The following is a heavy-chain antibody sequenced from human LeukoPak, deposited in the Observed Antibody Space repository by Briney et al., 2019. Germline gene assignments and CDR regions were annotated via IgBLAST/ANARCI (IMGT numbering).Heavy chain of an antibody. D-gene: IGHD6-19*01. J-gene: IGHJ4*02. CDR3: ARQASGRYKYFDY. CDR1: GGTFSSYA. V-gene: IGHV1-69*13. Sequence: GASVKVSCKASGGTFSSYAISWVRQAPGQGLEWMGGIIPIFGTANYAQKFQGRVTITADESTGTAYMELSSLRSEDTAVYYCARQASGRYKYFDYWGQGTLVTVSS. CDR2: IIPIFGTA.